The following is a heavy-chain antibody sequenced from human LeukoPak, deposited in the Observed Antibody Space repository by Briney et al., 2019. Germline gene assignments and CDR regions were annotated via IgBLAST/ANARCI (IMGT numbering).Heavy chain of an antibody. CDR3: ARGHRTTMVRGVTSYYFDY. V-gene: IGHV1-8*03. Sequence: AAVRVSSMASGYTFTIYDIKGVRQAPGQGLGRMGWMNPNRGNTDYTQKFHGRVTITTNTSISTASMELSSLRSEDTAVYYCARGHRTTMVRGVTSYYFDYWGQGTLVTVSS. D-gene: IGHD3-10*01. J-gene: IGHJ4*02. CDR2: MNPNRGNT. CDR1: GYTFTIYD.